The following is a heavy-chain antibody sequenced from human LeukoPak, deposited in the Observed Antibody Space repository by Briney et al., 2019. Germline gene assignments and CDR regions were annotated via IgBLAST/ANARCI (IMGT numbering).Heavy chain of an antibody. CDR2: IYYSGST. V-gene: IGHV4-59*01. CDR3: AREGITMVRGVIINWFDP. D-gene: IGHD3-10*01. Sequence: SETLSLTCTVSGGSISSYYWSWLRQPPGKGLEWIGYIYYSGSTNYNPSLKSRVTISVDTSKNQFSLKLSSVTAADTAVYYCAREGITMVRGVIINWFDPWGQGTLVTVSS. J-gene: IGHJ5*02. CDR1: GGSISSYY.